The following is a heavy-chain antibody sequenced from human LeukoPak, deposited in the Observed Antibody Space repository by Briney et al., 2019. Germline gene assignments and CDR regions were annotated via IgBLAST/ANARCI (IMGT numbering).Heavy chain of an antibody. V-gene: IGHV3-53*01. CDR2: IYSGGST. CDR3: ARSRDYYALDY. J-gene: IGHJ4*02. D-gene: IGHD3-10*01. CDR1: GFTVSSNY. Sequence: GGSLRLSCAASGFTVSSNYMSWVRQAPGKGLEWVSVIYSGGSTYYADSVKGRFTISRDNSKNTLYLQMNSLRAEDTAVYYCARSRDYYALDYWGQGTLVTVSS.